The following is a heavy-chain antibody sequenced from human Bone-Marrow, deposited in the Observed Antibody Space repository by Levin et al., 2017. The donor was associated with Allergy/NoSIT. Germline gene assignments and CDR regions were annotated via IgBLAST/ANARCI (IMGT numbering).Heavy chain of an antibody. D-gene: IGHD3-10*01. J-gene: IGHJ4*02. Sequence: GGSLRRSCQASGYSFSTTWIGWVRQMPGKGLEFVGVIFPSDSDTVYSPSFQGQVTISVDKSINTAYLHWSSLKASDTATYYCAKHTGTFFEFWGQGALVTVSS. CDR2: IFPSDSDT. CDR1: GYSFSTTW. V-gene: IGHV5-51*01. CDR3: AKHTGTFFEF.